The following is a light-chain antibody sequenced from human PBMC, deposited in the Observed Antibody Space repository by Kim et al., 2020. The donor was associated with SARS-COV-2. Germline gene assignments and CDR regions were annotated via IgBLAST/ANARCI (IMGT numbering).Light chain of an antibody. CDR1: SSDVGGYEY. CDR2: DVS. V-gene: IGLV2-14*03. Sequence: QSALTQPASVSGSPGQSITISCTGTSSDVGGYEYVSWYQQHPGKAPKLMFYDVSKRPAGVSNRFSGYKSSNTASLTISGLQAEDEADYYCSSYTSTTTVIFGGGTQLTVL. CDR3: SSYTSTTTVI. J-gene: IGLJ2*01.